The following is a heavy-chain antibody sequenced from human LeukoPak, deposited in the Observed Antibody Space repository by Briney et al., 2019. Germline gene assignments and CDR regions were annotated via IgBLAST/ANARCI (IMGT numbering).Heavy chain of an antibody. CDR3: ARGGDFWSGSDPYGMDV. D-gene: IGHD3-3*01. CDR1: EYTFIGYY. J-gene: IGHJ6*02. CDR2: INPNSGGT. Sequence: ASVKVSCKASEYTFIGYYMHWVRQAPGQGLEWMAWINPNSGGTNYAQKFQGRVALTRDTSISTAHMELSRLRSDDTAVYYCARGGDFWSGSDPYGMDVWGQGTTVTVSS. V-gene: IGHV1-2*02.